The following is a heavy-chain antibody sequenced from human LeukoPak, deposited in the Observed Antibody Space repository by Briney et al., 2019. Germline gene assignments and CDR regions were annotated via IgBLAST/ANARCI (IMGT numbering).Heavy chain of an antibody. D-gene: IGHD3-10*01. V-gene: IGHV4-34*01. CDR3: ARHGSGRVYYYYYMDV. Sequence: SETLSLTCAVYGGSFSGYYWSWIRQPPGKGLEWIGEINHSGSTNYNPSLKSRVTISVDTSKNQFSLKLSSVTAADTAVYYCARHGSGRVYYYYYMDVWGKGTTVTISS. J-gene: IGHJ6*03. CDR1: GGSFSGYY. CDR2: INHSGST.